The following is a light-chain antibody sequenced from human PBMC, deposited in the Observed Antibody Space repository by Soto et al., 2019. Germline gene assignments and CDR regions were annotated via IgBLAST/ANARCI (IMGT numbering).Light chain of an antibody. CDR3: QQYNDWPRRLT. CDR2: QTS. CDR1: QYINTR. Sequence: EIVLTQSPATLSSFPGDRVTLSCRASQYINTRLAWYQYRPGQAPRLLIYQTSLRAAGIPARFSASGSGTEFTLTISSLQSEDFAVYYCQQYNDWPRRLTFGGGTKVDIK. V-gene: IGKV3D-15*01. J-gene: IGKJ4*01.